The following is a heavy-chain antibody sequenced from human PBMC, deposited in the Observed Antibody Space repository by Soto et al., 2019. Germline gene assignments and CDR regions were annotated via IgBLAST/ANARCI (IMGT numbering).Heavy chain of an antibody. CDR1: EVIFSRYG. CDR3: AKPSGSYFQLLPADAFDI. V-gene: IGHV3-30*02. D-gene: IGHD3-10*01. J-gene: IGHJ3*02. Sequence: GGSLRLSCVAPEVIFSRYGMHWVRQAPGKGLEWLAVIRFDGSNIYYADSVKGRFTISRDNSKNTLYLQMNSLRAEDTAVYYCAKPSGSYFQLLPADAFDIWGQGTMVTVSS. CDR2: IRFDGSNI.